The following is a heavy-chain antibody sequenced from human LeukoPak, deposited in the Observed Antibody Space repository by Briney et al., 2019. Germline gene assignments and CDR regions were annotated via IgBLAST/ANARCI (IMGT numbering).Heavy chain of an antibody. CDR3: ASDSGSYYYYYGMDI. D-gene: IGHD1-26*01. Sequence: GGSLRLSCAAFGFTVSSNYMSWVRQAPGKGLEWVSVIYSGGSTYYADSVKGRFTISRDNSKNTLYLQMNSLRAEDTAVYYCASDSGSYYYYYGMDIWGQGTTVTVSS. J-gene: IGHJ6*02. CDR2: IYSGGST. CDR1: GFTVSSNY. V-gene: IGHV3-53*01.